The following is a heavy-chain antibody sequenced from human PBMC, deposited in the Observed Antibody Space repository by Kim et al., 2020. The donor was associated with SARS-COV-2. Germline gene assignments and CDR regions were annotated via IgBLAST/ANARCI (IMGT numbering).Heavy chain of an antibody. CDR2: ISGSGGTT. CDR3: ATLRSYDYWRIDS. V-gene: IGHV3-23*01. Sequence: GGSLRLSCAASGFSFRSYAMSWVRQAPGKGLEWVSGISGSGGTTYSADALKGRFTISRDNSKNTLYLQMNSLRAEDTAVYYCATLRSYDYWRIDSWGQGT. CDR1: GFSFRSYA. J-gene: IGHJ4*02. D-gene: IGHD3-3*01.